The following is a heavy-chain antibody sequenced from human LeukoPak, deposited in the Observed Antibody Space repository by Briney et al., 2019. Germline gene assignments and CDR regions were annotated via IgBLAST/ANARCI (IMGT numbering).Heavy chain of an antibody. D-gene: IGHD3-22*01. V-gene: IGHV3-73*01. CDR2: IRSKANSYAT. Sequence: GGSLRLSCAASGFTFSSYGMHWVRQASGKGLEWVGRIRSKANSYATAYAASVKGRFTISRDDSKNTAYLQMNSLKTEDTAVYYCTSLTYYYDSSGYQYYYYYYYMDVWGKGTTVTVSS. J-gene: IGHJ6*03. CDR3: TSLTYYYDSSGYQYYYYYYYMDV. CDR1: GFTFSSYG.